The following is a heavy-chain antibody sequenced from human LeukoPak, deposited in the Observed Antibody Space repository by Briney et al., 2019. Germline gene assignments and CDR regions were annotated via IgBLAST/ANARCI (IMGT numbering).Heavy chain of an antibody. CDR1: GFTFSTYS. V-gene: IGHV3-21*01. J-gene: IGHJ4*02. Sequence: GGSLRLSCAASGFTFSTYSMNWVRQAPGKGLEWVSSISSGSTDIYHADSVKGRFTISRDNAQNSLYLQMNSLRAEDTAVYYCARANQYSSGWPPFDYWGQGTLVTVSS. D-gene: IGHD6-19*01. CDR3: ARANQYSSGWPPFDY. CDR2: ISSGSTDI.